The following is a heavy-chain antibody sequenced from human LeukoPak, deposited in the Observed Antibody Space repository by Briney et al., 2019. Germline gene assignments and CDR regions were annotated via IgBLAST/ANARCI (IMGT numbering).Heavy chain of an antibody. D-gene: IGHD3-10*01. CDR2: IYYSGST. V-gene: IGHV4-31*03. CDR3: ARENSYYYGSGTYFDY. J-gene: IGHJ4*02. CDR1: GGSISSGGCY. Sequence: SETLSLTCTVSGGSISSGGCYWSWIRQHPGKGLEWIGYIYYSGSTYYNPSLKSRVTISVDTSKNQFSLKLSSVTAADTAVYYCARENSYYYGSGTYFDYWGQGTLVTVSS.